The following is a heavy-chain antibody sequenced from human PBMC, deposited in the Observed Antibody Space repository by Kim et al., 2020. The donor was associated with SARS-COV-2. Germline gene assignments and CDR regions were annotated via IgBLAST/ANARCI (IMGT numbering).Heavy chain of an antibody. J-gene: IGHJ6*02. CDR2: IKSKTDGGTT. CDR3: TTDLPGSSSWYLIGPLVGWGPREHFSGGYGMDV. CDR1: GFTFSNAW. Sequence: GGSLRLSCAASGFTFSNAWMSWVRQAPGKGLEWVGRIKSKTDGGTTDYAAPVKGRFTISRDDSKNTLYLQMNSLKTEDTAVYYCTTDLPGSSSWYLIGPLVGWGPREHFSGGYGMDVWGQGTTVTVSS. V-gene: IGHV3-15*01. D-gene: IGHD6-13*01.